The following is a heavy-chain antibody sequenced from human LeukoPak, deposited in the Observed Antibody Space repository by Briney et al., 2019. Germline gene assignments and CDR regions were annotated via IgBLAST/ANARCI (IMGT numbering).Heavy chain of an antibody. CDR2: IYHSGST. CDR1: GGSISSSNW. D-gene: IGHD3-22*01. J-gene: IGHJ4*02. Sequence: SETLSLTCTVSGGSISSSNWWSWVRQPPGKGLEWIGEIYHSGSTNYNPSLKSRATISVDKSKNQFSLKLSDVTAADTAVYYCASRDSSGYYFKDMDYWGQGTLVTVSS. CDR3: ASRDSSGYYFKDMDY. V-gene: IGHV4-4*02.